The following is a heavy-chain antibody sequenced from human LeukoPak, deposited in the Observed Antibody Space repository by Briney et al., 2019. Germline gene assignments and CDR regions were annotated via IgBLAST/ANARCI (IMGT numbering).Heavy chain of an antibody. CDR3: ATYRQVLLPFES. CDR1: GFTVSSNY. CDR2: IYSGGTT. D-gene: IGHD2-8*02. V-gene: IGHV3-53*01. J-gene: IGHJ4*02. Sequence: GGSLRLSCAASGFTVSSNYINWVRQAPGKGLEWVSLIYSGGTTYYADSVKGRFTISRDNSKNTVHLQMNNLRAEDTAIYYCATYRQVLLPFESWGQGTLVTVSS.